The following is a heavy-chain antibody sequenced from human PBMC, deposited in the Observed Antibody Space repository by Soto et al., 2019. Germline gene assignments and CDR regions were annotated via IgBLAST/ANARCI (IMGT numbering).Heavy chain of an antibody. V-gene: IGHV5-10-1*03. CDR1: GYSFTSYW. D-gene: IGHD3-10*01. Sequence: EVQLVQSGAEVKKPGESLRISCKGSGYSFTSYWISWVRQMPGKGLEWMGRIDPSDSYTNYSPSFQGHVTISADKSISTAYLQWSSLKASDTAMYYFAKSAVRGVIGHYYGMDVWGQGTTVTVSS. CDR2: IDPSDSYT. CDR3: AKSAVRGVIGHYYGMDV. J-gene: IGHJ6*02.